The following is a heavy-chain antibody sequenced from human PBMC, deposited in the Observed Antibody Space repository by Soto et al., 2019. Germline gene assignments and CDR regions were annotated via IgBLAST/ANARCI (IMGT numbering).Heavy chain of an antibody. D-gene: IGHD3-10*01. CDR3: ATSYGSGYPAFDY. CDR1: GDTFSFYT. Sequence: QVQLVQSGAEVKKPGSSVKVSCKASGDTFSFYTINWVRQAPGLGLEWMGRVNPFLSMSNYAQKFQGRVTMTADTSTSTDYMDLRSLRSEDTAFYYCATSYGSGYPAFDYWGQGALVNVSS. J-gene: IGHJ4*02. CDR2: VNPFLSMS. V-gene: IGHV1-69*02.